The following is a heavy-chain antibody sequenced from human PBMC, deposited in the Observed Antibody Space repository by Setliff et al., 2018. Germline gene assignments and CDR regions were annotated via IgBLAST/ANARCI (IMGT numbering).Heavy chain of an antibody. CDR3: ARGINSVSWTPKY. J-gene: IGHJ4*02. V-gene: IGHV4-59*08. CDR1: GDSISSHF. Sequence: SETLSLTCTFSGDSISSHFWTWIRQPPGKGLEWVGHIYYTGSTSYNASVKSRVTVSLDTSKDQFSLKLTSVTAADTAVYYCARGINSVSWTPKYWGRGTLVTVSS. CDR2: IYYTGST. D-gene: IGHD6-13*01.